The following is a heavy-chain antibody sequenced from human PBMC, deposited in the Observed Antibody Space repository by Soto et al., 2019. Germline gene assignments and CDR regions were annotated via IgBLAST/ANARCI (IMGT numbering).Heavy chain of an antibody. V-gene: IGHV3-33*01. J-gene: IGHJ6*02. CDR2: IWYDGSNK. Sequence: PGGSLRLSCAASGFTFSSYGMHWVRQAPGKGLEWVAVIWYDGSNKYYADSVKGRFTISRDNSKNTLYLQMNSLRAEDTAVYYCARVFGPPTTRYCSSTSCYYYYCGMDVWGQGTTVTVSS. CDR1: GFTFSSYG. D-gene: IGHD2-2*01. CDR3: ARVFGPPTTRYCSSTSCYYYYCGMDV.